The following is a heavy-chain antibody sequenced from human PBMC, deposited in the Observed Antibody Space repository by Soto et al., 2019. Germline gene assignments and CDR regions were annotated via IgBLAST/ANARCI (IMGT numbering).Heavy chain of an antibody. D-gene: IGHD3-9*01. CDR2: TGRSLYPI. CDR3: ARSNRSFLNRYYRPYEYYGMEL. V-gene: IGHV3-11*01. CDR1: GFSFSDYY. Sequence: HVQLVESGGGLVEPGGSLRLSCAASGFSFSDYYVNWIRQAPGKGLEWISYTGRSLYPIYYADSVKGRFSISRDSAKNSVVLQMDRLRVEDPAVYYLARSNRSFLNRYYRPYEYYGMELWGRANTVIVSS. J-gene: IGHJ6*02.